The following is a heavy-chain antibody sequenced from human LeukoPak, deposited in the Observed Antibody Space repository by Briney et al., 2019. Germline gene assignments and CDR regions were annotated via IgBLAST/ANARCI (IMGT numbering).Heavy chain of an antibody. CDR1: GFTFSSYG. V-gene: IGHV3-21*01. Sequence: GGSLRLSCAASGFTFSSYGTHWVRQAPGKGLEWVSSISSSSSYIYYADSVKGRFTISRDNAKNSLYLQMNSLRAEDTAVYYCARDPNSSWLDYWGQGTLVTVSS. CDR3: ARDPNSSWLDY. CDR2: ISSSSSYI. D-gene: IGHD6-13*01. J-gene: IGHJ4*02.